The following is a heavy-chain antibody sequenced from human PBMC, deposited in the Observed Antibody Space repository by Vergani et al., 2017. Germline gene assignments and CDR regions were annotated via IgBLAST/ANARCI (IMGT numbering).Heavy chain of an antibody. V-gene: IGHV4-61*02. Sequence: QVQLQESGPGLVKPSQTLSLTCTVSGGSISSGSYYWSWIRQPAGKGLEWIGRIYTSGSTNYNPSLKSRVTMSVDTSKNQFSLKLSSVTAADTAVYYCARHQIGRYTEYWGQGILVTVSS. CDR1: GGSISSGSYY. CDR3: ARHQIGRYTEY. CDR2: IYTSGST. D-gene: IGHD1-14*01. J-gene: IGHJ4*02.